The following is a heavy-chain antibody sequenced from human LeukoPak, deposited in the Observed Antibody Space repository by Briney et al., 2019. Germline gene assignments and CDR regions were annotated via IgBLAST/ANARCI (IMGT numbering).Heavy chain of an antibody. CDR2: IIGGGGST. D-gene: IGHD6-13*01. Sequence: PGGSLRLSCAASGFTFSSYAMSWVRQAPGKGLEWASAIIGGGGSTYYADSAKGRFTISRDNSKNTLYLQMNSLRAEDTAVYYCAKDRGWGPGIAAAGDAFDIWGQGTMVTVSS. V-gene: IGHV3-23*01. CDR1: GFTFSSYA. CDR3: AKDRGWGPGIAAAGDAFDI. J-gene: IGHJ3*02.